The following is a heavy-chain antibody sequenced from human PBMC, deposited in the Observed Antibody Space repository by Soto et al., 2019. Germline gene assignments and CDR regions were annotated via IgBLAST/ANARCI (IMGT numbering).Heavy chain of an antibody. V-gene: IGHV3-30*18. CDR1: GFSFSKYG. CDR2: ISYDGSEK. CDR3: AKGYEVSPAVASGWYSNYFYGVDV. D-gene: IGHD6-19*01. Sequence: QVLLVESGGGVVRPGRSLRLSCGASGFSFSKYGMHWVRQAPGEGLEWLSLISYDGSEKWYAESVKGRFTISRDNSKNTLYPQMNSLRGDDTAVYYCAKGYEVSPAVASGWYSNYFYGVDVWGRGTTVTVSS. J-gene: IGHJ6*02.